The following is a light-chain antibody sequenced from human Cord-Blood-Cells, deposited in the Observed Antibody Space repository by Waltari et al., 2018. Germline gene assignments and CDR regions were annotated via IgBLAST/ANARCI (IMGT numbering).Light chain of an antibody. CDR3: QQGYSTPRT. CDR2: AAA. J-gene: IGKJ1*01. V-gene: IGKV1-39*01. Sequence: DIQMPQPPSYLSASVGERVTITCRASQSISSYLNWYQQKPGKAPKLLIYAAASLQSGVPSRFSGSGSGTDFTLTISSLQPEDFATYYCQQGYSTPRTFGQGTKVEIK. CDR1: QSISSY.